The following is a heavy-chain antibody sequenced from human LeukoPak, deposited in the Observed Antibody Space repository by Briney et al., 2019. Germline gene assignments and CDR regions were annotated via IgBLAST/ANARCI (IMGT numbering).Heavy chain of an antibody. CDR2: ISAYNGNT. Sequence: ASVEVSCKASGYTFTSYGISWVRQAPGQGLEWMGWISAYNGNTNYAQKLQGRVTMTTDTSTSTAYMELRSLRSDDTAVYYCAGDGGYCSGGSCPDNWFDPWGQGTLVTVSS. V-gene: IGHV1-18*01. J-gene: IGHJ5*02. CDR3: AGDGGYCSGGSCPDNWFDP. CDR1: GYTFTSYG. D-gene: IGHD2-15*01.